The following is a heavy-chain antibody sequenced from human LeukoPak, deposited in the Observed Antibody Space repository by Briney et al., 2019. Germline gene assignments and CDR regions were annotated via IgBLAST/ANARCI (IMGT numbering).Heavy chain of an antibody. V-gene: IGHV3-7*05. Sequence: PGGSLRLSCVVSGFPFSNYWMSWIRQTPGKGLEWVANIKQDGGEKYYVDSVKGRFTISRDNAKNSLYLQMNSLRADDTAFYYCARDTKVAAVGTDIFDFWGHGTLVIVSS. J-gene: IGHJ3*01. CDR1: GFPFSNYW. CDR2: IKQDGGEK. D-gene: IGHD6-13*01. CDR3: ARDTKVAAVGTDIFDF.